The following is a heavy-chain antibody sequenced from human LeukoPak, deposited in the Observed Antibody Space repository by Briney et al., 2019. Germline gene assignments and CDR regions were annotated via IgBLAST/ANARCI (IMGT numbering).Heavy chain of an antibody. J-gene: IGHJ6*03. D-gene: IGHD5-18*01. CDR2: IIDSGFST. CDR1: GFTFSSYA. V-gene: IGHV3-23*01. Sequence: GGSLRLSCAASGFTFSSYAMNWVRQAPGKGLEWVSSIIDSGFSTYYADSVKGRFTISRDNSKNTLYLQMNSLRAEDTALYYCTKLQGYTAMVYCYMDVWGKGTTVTVSS. CDR3: TKLQGYTAMVYCYMDV.